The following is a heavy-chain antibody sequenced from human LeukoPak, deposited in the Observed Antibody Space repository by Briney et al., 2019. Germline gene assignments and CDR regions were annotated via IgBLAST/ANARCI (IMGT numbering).Heavy chain of an antibody. CDR2: ISGSGGST. CDR1: GFTFSSYA. J-gene: IGHJ6*03. Sequence: GGSLRLSCAASGFTFSSYAMSWVRQAPGKGLEWVSAISGSGGSTYYADSVKGRFTISRDNSKNTLYLQMNSLRAEDTAVYYCAKTDSEGSGSYPSGYYMDVWGKGTTVTVSS. D-gene: IGHD3-10*01. V-gene: IGHV3-23*01. CDR3: AKTDSEGSGSYPSGYYMDV.